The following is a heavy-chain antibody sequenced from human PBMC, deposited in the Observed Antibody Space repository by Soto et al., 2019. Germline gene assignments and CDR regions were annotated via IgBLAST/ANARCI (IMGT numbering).Heavy chain of an antibody. Sequence: SETLSLTCAVSGGSISSGGYSWSWVRQPPGKGLEWIGYIYHSGSTYYNPSLKSRVTISVDRSKNQFSLKLSSVTAADTAVYYCARLSTLIHWFDPCGQGTLVTVSS. J-gene: IGHJ5*02. V-gene: IGHV4-30-2*01. D-gene: IGHD5-12*01. CDR2: IYHSGST. CDR1: GGSISSGGYS. CDR3: ARLSTLIHWFDP.